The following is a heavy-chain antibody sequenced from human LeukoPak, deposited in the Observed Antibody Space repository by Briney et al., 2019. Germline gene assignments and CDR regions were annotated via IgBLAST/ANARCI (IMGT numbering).Heavy chain of an antibody. D-gene: IGHD1-26*01. Sequence: PGGSLRLSCAASGFTFSSYSMNWVRQAPGKGLEWVSSISGSSSYIYYADSVKGRFTISRDNAKNSLYLQMNSLRAEDTAVYYCARDPYSGSYGNYYYYFMDVWGKGTTVTISS. CDR3: ARDPYSGSYGNYYYYFMDV. J-gene: IGHJ6*03. CDR1: GFTFSSYS. CDR2: ISGSSSYI. V-gene: IGHV3-21*01.